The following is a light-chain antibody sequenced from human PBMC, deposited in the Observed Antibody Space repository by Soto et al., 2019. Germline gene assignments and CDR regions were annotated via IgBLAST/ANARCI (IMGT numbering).Light chain of an antibody. CDR2: AAS. V-gene: IGKV1-27*01. CDR1: QGISNY. J-gene: IGKJ4*01. Sequence: DIQMTQSPSSLSASVGDRVTITCRASQGISNYLVWYQQKPGKVPKLLIYAASTLQSGVPSRFSGSGSGTDFTLTISRLQPEDVATYYCQKYNSAPPSFGGGTKVEIK. CDR3: QKYNSAPPS.